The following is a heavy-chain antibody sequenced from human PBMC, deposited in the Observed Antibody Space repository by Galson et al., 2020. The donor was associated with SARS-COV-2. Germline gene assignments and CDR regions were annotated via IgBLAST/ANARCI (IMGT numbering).Heavy chain of an antibody. CDR1: GFTFSNYG. CDR2: ISSSSSTL. V-gene: IGHV3-48*01. CDR3: ASSLYGSGTYYKGIWLDDAFDI. Sequence: GGSLRLSCAASGFTFSNYGMHWVRQAPGKGLEWVSYISSSSSTLYYADSVKGRFTISRDNAKNSLYLQMNSLRAEDTAVYYCASSLYGSGTYYKGIWLDDAFDIWGQGTMVTVS. J-gene: IGHJ3*02. D-gene: IGHD3-10*01.